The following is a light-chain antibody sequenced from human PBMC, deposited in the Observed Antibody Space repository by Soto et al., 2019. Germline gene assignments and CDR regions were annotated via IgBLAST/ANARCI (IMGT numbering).Light chain of an antibody. J-gene: IGKJ5*01. CDR2: DAS. Sequence: EIVLTQSPATLSLSPGERATLSCRASQSVSSYLAWYQQKPGQAPRLLIYDASNRATGIPARFSGSGSGTDFTLPISSLEPEDFAVYYCQQRSNWPHLTFGQGTRLEIK. CDR3: QQRSNWPHLT. CDR1: QSVSSY. V-gene: IGKV3-11*01.